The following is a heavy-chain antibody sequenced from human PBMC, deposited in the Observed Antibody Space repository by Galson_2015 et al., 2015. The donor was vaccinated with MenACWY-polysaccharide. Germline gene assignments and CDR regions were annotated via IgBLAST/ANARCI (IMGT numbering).Heavy chain of an antibody. CDR2: IYYSGST. J-gene: IGHJ4*02. D-gene: IGHD2-2*01. Sequence: SETLSLTCPVSGGSISSYYWSWIRQPPGKGLEWIGSIYYSGSTYYNPSLKSRVTISVNTSKNQFSLKLTSVTAADTAVYYCARRVVPADMVDYWGQGTLVTVSS. V-gene: IGHV4-39*01. CDR3: ARRVVPADMVDY. CDR1: GGSISSYY.